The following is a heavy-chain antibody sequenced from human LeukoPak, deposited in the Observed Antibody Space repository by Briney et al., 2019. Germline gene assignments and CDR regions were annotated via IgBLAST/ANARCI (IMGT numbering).Heavy chain of an antibody. J-gene: IGHJ4*02. Sequence: ASVKVSCKASGYTFTNYHINWVRQAPGQGLEWTGWINPNTGDRGYAQKFQGRVSITSDTSISTAYMELGSPRSEDTAVYFCARTTSLTASGYDYWGQGTLVTVSS. CDR1: GYTFTNYH. CDR2: INPNTGDR. CDR3: ARTTSLTASGYDY. V-gene: IGHV1-8*03. D-gene: IGHD4-17*01.